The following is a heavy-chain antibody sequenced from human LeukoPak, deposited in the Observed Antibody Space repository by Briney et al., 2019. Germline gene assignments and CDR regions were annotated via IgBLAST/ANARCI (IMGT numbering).Heavy chain of an antibody. CDR1: GFNLSSNF. CDR3: ARGRRWDLLVSLIDASDI. CDR2: IFSGGST. J-gene: IGHJ3*02. V-gene: IGHV3-53*01. Sequence: SGGSLRLSCAASGFNLSSNFMTWVRQAPGKGLEWLADIFSGGSTYYSDSVKGRLTISRDNSKNTLYLQMISLRAEDTAVYFCARGRRWDLLVSLIDASDIWGQGTMVTVSS. D-gene: IGHD4-23*01.